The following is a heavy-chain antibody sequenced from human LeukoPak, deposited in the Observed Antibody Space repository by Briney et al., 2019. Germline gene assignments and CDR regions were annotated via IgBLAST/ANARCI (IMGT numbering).Heavy chain of an antibody. D-gene: IGHD6-13*01. CDR2: IYYSGST. V-gene: IGHV4-39*01. CDR1: GGSISSSSYY. CDR3: ATRGVFTSSSWHY. Sequence: SETLSLTCTVSGGSISSSSYYWGWIRQPPGKGLEWIGSIYYSGSTYYNPSLKSRVTISVDTSKNQFSLKLSSATAADTAVYYCATRGVFTSSSWHYWGQGTLVTVSS. J-gene: IGHJ4*02.